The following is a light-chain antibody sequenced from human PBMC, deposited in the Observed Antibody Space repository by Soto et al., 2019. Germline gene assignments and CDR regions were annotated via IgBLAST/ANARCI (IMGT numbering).Light chain of an antibody. CDR3: LQHNVYPYT. V-gene: IGKV1-17*03. J-gene: IGKJ2*01. CDR1: QGINNY. Sequence: DIQMTQSPSAMSASVGDRVTISCRASQGINNYLAWFQQKPGKALKRLIYAASSLESGVPSRFSGSGSGTEFTLTISSLQAEDFATYYCLQHNVYPYTFGQGTNLEIK. CDR2: AAS.